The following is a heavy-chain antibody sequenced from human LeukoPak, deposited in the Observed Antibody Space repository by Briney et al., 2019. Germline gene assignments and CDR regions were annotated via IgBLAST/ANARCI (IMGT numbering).Heavy chain of an antibody. CDR2: INPNSGGT. CDR1: GYTFTGYY. V-gene: IGHV1-2*02. J-gene: IGHJ6*02. Sequence: GASVKVSCKASGYTFTGYYMHWVRQAPGQGLEWMGWINPNSGGTNYAQKFQGRVTMTRDTSISTAYMELSRLRSDDTAVYYCARLRGRYYYYGMDVWGQGTTVTVSS. CDR3: ARLRGRYYYYGMDV. D-gene: IGHD5-12*01.